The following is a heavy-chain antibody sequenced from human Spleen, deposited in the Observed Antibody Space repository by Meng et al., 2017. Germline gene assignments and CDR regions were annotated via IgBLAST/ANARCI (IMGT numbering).Heavy chain of an antibody. CDR1: GFTFSSYA. V-gene: IGHV3-23*01. CDR3: ARGAVAGTSWQGYFRH. J-gene: IGHJ1*01. CDR2: ISGSGGST. Sequence: GESLKISCAASGFTFSSYAMSWVRQAPGKGLEWVSAISGSGGSTHYADSVKGRFTISRDDSKNTLYLQMNSLRYDETTVYCCARGAVAGTSWQGYFRHWGQGSLVTVSS. D-gene: IGHD6-19*01.